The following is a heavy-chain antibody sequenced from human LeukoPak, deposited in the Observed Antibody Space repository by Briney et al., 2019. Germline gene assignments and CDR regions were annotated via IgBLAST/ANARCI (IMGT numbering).Heavy chain of an antibody. J-gene: IGHJ4*02. D-gene: IGHD6-13*01. CDR1: GFTFSSYS. CDR2: IRFTGSYI. V-gene: IGHV3-21*01. CDR3: ARDKVAAAGTDSVFWY. Sequence: SGGSLRLSCAASGFTFSSYSMNWVRQAPGRGLEWVSSIRFTGSYIYYADSVKGRFTISRDDAKNLLSLQMISLRAEDTAVYYCARDKVAAAGTDSVFWYWGQGTLVTVSS.